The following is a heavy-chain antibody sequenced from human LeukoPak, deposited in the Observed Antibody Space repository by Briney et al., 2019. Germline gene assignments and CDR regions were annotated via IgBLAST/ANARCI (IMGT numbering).Heavy chain of an antibody. CDR3: ARDRSLDY. V-gene: IGHV4-59*01. CDR1: GGSISGYY. J-gene: IGHJ4*02. Sequence: SETLSLTCTVSGGSISGYYWTWIRQPPRKGLEWIGYIYYTGSTNYNPSLKSRVTISVDTSKNQFSLKLSSVTAADTAVYYCARDRSLDYWGQGTLVTVSS. CDR2: IYYTGST.